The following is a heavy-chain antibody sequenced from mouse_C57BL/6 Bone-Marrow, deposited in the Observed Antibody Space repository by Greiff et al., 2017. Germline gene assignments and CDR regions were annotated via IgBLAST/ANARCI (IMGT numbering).Heavy chain of an antibody. CDR1: GFTFSSYA. CDR3: ARAPDYDGPMDY. D-gene: IGHD2-4*01. J-gene: IGHJ4*01. Sequence: EVQGVESGGGLVKPGGSLKLSCAASGFTFSSYAMSWVRQTPEKRLEWVATISDGGSYTSYPDSVKGRFTISRDKAKNNLYLQMSHLKSEDTAMYYCARAPDYDGPMDYWGQGTSVTVSS. CDR2: ISDGGSYT. V-gene: IGHV5-4*01.